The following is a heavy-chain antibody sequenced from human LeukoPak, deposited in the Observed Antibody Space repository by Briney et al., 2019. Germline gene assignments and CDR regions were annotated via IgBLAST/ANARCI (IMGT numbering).Heavy chain of an antibody. Sequence: GGSLRLSCAASGFTFSSYGMHWVRQAPGKGLEWVAVISYDGSNKYYADSVKGRFTISRDNSKNTLYLQMNSLRAEDTAVYYCAKDSLNKYYYDSSGYYAFDYWGQGTLVTVSS. J-gene: IGHJ4*02. CDR2: ISYDGSNK. V-gene: IGHV3-30*18. D-gene: IGHD3-22*01. CDR3: AKDSLNKYYYDSSGYYAFDY. CDR1: GFTFSSYG.